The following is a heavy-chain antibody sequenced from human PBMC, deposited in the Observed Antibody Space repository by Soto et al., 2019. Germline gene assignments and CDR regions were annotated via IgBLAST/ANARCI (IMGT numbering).Heavy chain of an antibody. Sequence: QVQLVESGGGVVQPGRSLRLSCAASGFTFSSYAMHWVRQAPGKGLEWVAVISYDGSNKYYADSVKGRFTISRDNSKKAVELEMKGLRGEDTAVYYCARMRELLIGWWGQGTLGTVSS. CDR3: ARMRELLIGW. D-gene: IGHD1-26*01. V-gene: IGHV3-30-3*01. CDR2: ISYDGSNK. J-gene: IGHJ4*02. CDR1: GFTFSSYA.